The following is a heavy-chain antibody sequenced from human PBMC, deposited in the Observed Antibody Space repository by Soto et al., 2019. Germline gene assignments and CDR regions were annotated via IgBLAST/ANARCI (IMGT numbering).Heavy chain of an antibody. Sequence: SETLSLTCAVSSGSISSSNWWSWVRQPPGKGLEWIGEIYHSGSTNYNPSLKSRVTISVDKSKNQFSLKLSSVTAADTAVYYCARVPAPYSSGWSRYYFDYWGQGTLVTVSS. CDR3: ARVPAPYSSGWSRYYFDY. V-gene: IGHV4-4*02. CDR2: IYHSGST. J-gene: IGHJ4*02. D-gene: IGHD6-19*01. CDR1: SGSISSSNW.